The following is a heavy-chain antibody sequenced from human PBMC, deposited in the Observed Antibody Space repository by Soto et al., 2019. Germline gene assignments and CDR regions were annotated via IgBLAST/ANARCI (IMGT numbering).Heavy chain of an antibody. CDR2: IYYSGST. CDR1: GGSISSGGYY. CDR3: ARAHPQEYYCDY. V-gene: IGHV4-31*03. Sequence: PSETRSLTCTVSGGSISSGGYYWSWIRQHPGKGLEWIGYIYYSGSTYYNPSLKSRVTISVDTSKNQFSLKLSSVTAADTAVYYCARAHPQEYYCDYWGQGTLVTV. J-gene: IGHJ4*02.